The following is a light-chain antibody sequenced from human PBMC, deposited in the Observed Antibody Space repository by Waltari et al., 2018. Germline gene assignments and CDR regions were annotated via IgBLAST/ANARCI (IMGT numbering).Light chain of an antibody. CDR2: ANR. Sequence: QSVLTPPPSVSGAPGQRVPISCTGSGSNIGAGYDVHWYQQLHGTAPKLLIYANRNRPSGVPDRFSGSKSGTSASLAITGLQAEDEADYYCQSYDSSLSGVVFGGGTKLTVL. CDR3: QSYDSSLSGVV. V-gene: IGLV1-40*01. J-gene: IGLJ2*01. CDR1: GSNIGAGYD.